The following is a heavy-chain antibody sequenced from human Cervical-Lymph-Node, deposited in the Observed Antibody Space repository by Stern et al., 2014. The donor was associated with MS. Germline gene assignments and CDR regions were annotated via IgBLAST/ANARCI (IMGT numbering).Heavy chain of an antibody. V-gene: IGHV3-11*01. CDR2: ISNSGNII. CDR3: ARDLGGYRPFDL. D-gene: IGHD5-12*01. Sequence: VQLVESGGGLAKPGGSLRLSCAASEFTFSDYYMSWIRQAPGKGMEWVSYISNSGNIIYQADSVKGRFTISRDNAKKSLYLQMNSLTTEDTAVYYCARDLGGYRPFDLWGQGTLVNVSS. J-gene: IGHJ4*02. CDR1: EFTFSDYY.